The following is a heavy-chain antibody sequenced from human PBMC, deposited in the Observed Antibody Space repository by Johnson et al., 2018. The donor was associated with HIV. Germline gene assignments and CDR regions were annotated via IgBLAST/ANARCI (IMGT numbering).Heavy chain of an antibody. D-gene: IGHD3-16*02. CDR3: AKDRYYVWGSYRQPLGNDEGLWAFDI. Sequence: QMLLVESGGGLVQPGGSLRLSCAAYGIIVTGNFMSWVRQAPGKGLEWVSYITSTGITVYYTDSLKGRFTISRDNAKHSLYLQMNSLRAEDTAVYYCAKDRYYVWGSYRQPLGNDEGLWAFDIWGQGTMVTVSS. V-gene: IGHV3-11*04. J-gene: IGHJ3*02. CDR2: ITSTGITV. CDR1: GIIVTGNF.